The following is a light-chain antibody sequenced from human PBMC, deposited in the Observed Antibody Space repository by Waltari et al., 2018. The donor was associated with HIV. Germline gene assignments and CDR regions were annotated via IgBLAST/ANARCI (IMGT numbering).Light chain of an antibody. CDR3: QSYDSNKNWV. CDR1: SGSIAGNF. J-gene: IGLJ3*02. V-gene: IGLV6-57*01. Sequence: NFMLTQPTSVSESPGKTVTISCTRGSGSIAGNFVQWFQRRPGSSPTTVIYESYFRTSGVPARFSGSIDRSSNSASLTISGLKTEDEADYYCQSYDSNKNWVFGGGTKLTVL. CDR2: ESY.